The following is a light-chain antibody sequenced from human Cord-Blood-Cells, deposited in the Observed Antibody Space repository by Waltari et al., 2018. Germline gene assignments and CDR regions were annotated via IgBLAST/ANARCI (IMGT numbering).Light chain of an antibody. J-gene: IGLJ3*02. Sequence: QSALTQPASVSGSPGQSITISCTGTSSDVGGYNSVSWYQQHPGTAPKLMIYDVSKRPSGVSNRFSGSKSGNTASLTISGLQAEDEADYYCSSYTSSSTWVFGGGTKLTVL. CDR2: DVS. CDR3: SSYTSSSTWV. V-gene: IGLV2-14*01. CDR1: SSDVGGYNS.